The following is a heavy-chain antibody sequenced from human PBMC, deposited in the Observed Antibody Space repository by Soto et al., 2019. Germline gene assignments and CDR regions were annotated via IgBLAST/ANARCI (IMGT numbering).Heavy chain of an antibody. D-gene: IGHD3-10*01. CDR1: GGSVSSGGYY. V-gene: IGHV4-31*02. Sequence: QVQLQESGPGLVKPSQTLSLTCTVSGGSVSSGGYYWSWIRQHPGKALEWIGYIYYSGSTYYNPSLKSRVTMSVAPSKNQFSLKLRSVTAADTAVYYCAREGSGSKGGFDPWGQGTLVTVSS. CDR2: IYYSGST. J-gene: IGHJ5*02. CDR3: AREGSGSKGGFDP.